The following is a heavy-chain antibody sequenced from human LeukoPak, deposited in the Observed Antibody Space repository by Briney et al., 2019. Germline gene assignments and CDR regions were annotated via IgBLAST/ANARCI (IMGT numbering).Heavy chain of an antibody. CDR2: GFYSGSA. Sequence: SETLSLTCTVSGGSISGSSYYWAWIRQPPGKGLEWIGSGFYSGSAYYNPSLKSRVAISVDTSKNQFSLKLSSVTAADTAVYYCARYYDSSGYWSTPHFDYWGQGTLVTVSS. CDR1: GGSISGSSYY. V-gene: IGHV4-39*07. J-gene: IGHJ4*02. CDR3: ARYYDSSGYWSTPHFDY. D-gene: IGHD3-22*01.